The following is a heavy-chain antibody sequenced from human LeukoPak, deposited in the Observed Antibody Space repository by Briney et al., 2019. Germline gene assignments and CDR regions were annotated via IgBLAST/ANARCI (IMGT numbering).Heavy chain of an antibody. CDR3: ARTARAYDSPFDY. CDR2: IIPIFGTA. D-gene: IGHD3-22*01. CDR1: GGTFSSYA. Sequence: SVKVSCTASGGTFSSYAISWVRQAPGQGLEWMGGIIPIFGTANYAQKFQGRVMITADESTSTAYMELSSLRSEDTAVYYCARTARAYDSPFDYWGQGTLVTVSS. J-gene: IGHJ4*02. V-gene: IGHV1-69*13.